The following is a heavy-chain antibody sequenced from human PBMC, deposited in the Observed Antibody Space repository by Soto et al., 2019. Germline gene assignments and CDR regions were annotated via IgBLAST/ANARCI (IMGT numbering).Heavy chain of an antibody. J-gene: IGHJ3*02. D-gene: IGHD4-17*01. CDR2: ISITSSHT. Sequence: QVQLVQSGRGLVKPGGSLRLSCAASGFTFSDYYMTWIRQAPGKGLEWVSHISITSSHTNYADSVKGRFTISRDNAKNSLYLQMNSLRADDTAVYYCAVPTVIDAFAIWGQGAKVTVSS. CDR1: GFTFSDYY. V-gene: IGHV3-11*05. CDR3: AVPTVIDAFAI.